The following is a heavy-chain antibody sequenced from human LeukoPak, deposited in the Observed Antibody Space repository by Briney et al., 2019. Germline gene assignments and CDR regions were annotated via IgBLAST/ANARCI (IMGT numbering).Heavy chain of an antibody. CDR1: GFSVSNNY. Sequence: GGSLRLSCAASGFSVSNNYMSWVRQAPGKGLERVSVIYSGGSTFYADSVKGRFTISRDNSKNTLYLQMNSLRAEDTAVYYCASDSYSPEYFQHWGQGTLVTVSS. D-gene: IGHD2-15*01. J-gene: IGHJ1*01. V-gene: IGHV3-66*01. CDR2: IYSGGST. CDR3: ASDSYSPEYFQH.